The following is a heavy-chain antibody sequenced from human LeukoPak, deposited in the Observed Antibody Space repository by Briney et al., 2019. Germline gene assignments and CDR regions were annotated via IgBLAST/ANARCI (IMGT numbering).Heavy chain of an antibody. V-gene: IGHV4-4*02. J-gene: IGHJ4*02. CDR3: ARARHDILTGYSPSYYFDY. CDR1: GGSISSSNW. CDR2: IYHSGST. D-gene: IGHD3-9*01. Sequence: ASGTLSLTCAVSGGSISSSNWWSWVRQPPGKGLEWIGEIYHSGSTNYNPSLKSRVTISVDKSKNQFSLKLSSVTAADTAVYYCARARHDILTGYSPSYYFDYWGQGTLVTVSS.